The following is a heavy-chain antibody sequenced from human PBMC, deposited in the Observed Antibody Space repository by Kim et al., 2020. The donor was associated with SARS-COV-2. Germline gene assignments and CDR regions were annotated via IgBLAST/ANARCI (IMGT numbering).Heavy chain of an antibody. V-gene: IGHV3-30*07. J-gene: IGHJ4*02. CDR3: ARDSHSDSSGYYSYFDY. Sequence: VKGRFTITRDNSKNTLYLQMNSLTAEDTAVYYCARDSHSDSSGYYSYFDYWGQGTLVTVSS. D-gene: IGHD3-22*01.